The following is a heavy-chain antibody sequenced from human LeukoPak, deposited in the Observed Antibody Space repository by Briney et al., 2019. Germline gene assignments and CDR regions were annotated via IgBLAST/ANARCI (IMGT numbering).Heavy chain of an antibody. CDR2: IYYSGST. D-gene: IGHD5-24*01. Sequence: KTSETLSLTCTVSGGSISSGGYYWSWIRQHPGKGLEWIGYIYYSGSTYYNPSLKSRVTISVDTSKNQFSLKLSSVTAADTAVYYCARDLRDGFDYWGQGTLVTVSS. CDR1: GGSISSGGYY. J-gene: IGHJ4*02. CDR3: ARDLRDGFDY. V-gene: IGHV4-31*03.